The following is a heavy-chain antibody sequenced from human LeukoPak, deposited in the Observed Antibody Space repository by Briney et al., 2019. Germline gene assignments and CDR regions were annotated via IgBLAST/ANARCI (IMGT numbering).Heavy chain of an antibody. CDR2: IYHSGST. CDR3: ARDVPSNIITIFGVVTNYPINDAFDI. Sequence: SSQTLSLTCAVSGGSISSGGYSWSWIRQPPGKGLEWIGYIYHSGSTYYNPSLKSRVTISVDRSKNQFSLKLSSVTAADTAVYYCARDVPSNIITIFGVVTNYPINDAFDIWGQGTMVTVSS. CDR1: GGSISSGGYS. V-gene: IGHV4-30-2*01. D-gene: IGHD3-3*01. J-gene: IGHJ3*02.